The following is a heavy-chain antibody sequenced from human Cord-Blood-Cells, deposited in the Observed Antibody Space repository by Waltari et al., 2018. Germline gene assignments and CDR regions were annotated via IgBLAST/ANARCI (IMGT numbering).Heavy chain of an antibody. CDR1: GYRFTSYC. J-gene: IGHJ3*02. D-gene: IGHD6-13*01. Sequence: VQLVQSGADVDWTWESLQISCTGAGYRFTSYCMGWVRPLPGKGLEWMGIIYPGDSDTRYSPSFQGQVTISADKSSSTAYLQWSSLKASDTAMYYCARPYSSSWLTDAFDIWGQGTMVTVSS. V-gene: IGHV5-51*01. CDR3: ARPYSSSWLTDAFDI. CDR2: IYPGDSDT.